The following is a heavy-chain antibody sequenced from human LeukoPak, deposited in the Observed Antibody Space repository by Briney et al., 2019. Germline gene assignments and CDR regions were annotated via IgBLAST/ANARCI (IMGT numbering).Heavy chain of an antibody. CDR2: INWNSGSK. D-gene: IGHD5-18*01. J-gene: IGHJ4*02. V-gene: IGHV3-20*04. CDR3: AKDSGYSYGSGGFDY. Sequence: PGGSLTLPCAASGFTFDDHGLSWVRHAPGKGLEWVSGINWNSGSKRYGASVKGRFTISRDNAKNSVYLEMTSLRADDTAVYYCAKDSGYSYGSGGFDYWGQGTLVTVSS. CDR1: GFTFDDHG.